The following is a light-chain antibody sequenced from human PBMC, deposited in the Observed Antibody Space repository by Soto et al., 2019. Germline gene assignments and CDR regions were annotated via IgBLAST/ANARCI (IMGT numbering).Light chain of an antibody. V-gene: IGKV1-27*01. Sequence: DIPMTQSPSSLSASVGDRVTITCRASQGIIDYLAWYQQKPGKAPKPLIYAASTLQSAVPSRCSGSGAGTDFTLTISSLQPEDVATYYCQKYNSAPRTFGQGTKVEIK. J-gene: IGKJ1*01. CDR3: QKYNSAPRT. CDR2: AAS. CDR1: QGIIDY.